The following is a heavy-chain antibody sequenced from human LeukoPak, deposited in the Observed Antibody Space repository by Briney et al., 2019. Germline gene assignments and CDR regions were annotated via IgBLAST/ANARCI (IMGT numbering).Heavy chain of an antibody. Sequence: ASVKVSCKASGYTFTDYYIHWVRQAPGQGLEWMGMINPRDGSTRTLQRFQGRLTMTRDTSTSTLYMGLSSLRSEDTATYFCARGADQEFDFWGQGTLVTVSS. J-gene: IGHJ4*02. CDR3: ARGADQEFDF. V-gene: IGHV1-46*01. CDR2: INPRDGST. CDR1: GYTFTDYY.